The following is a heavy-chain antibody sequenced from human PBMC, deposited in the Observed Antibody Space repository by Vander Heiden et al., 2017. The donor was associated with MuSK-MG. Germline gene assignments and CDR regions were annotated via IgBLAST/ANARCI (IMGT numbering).Heavy chain of an antibody. J-gene: IGHJ4*02. Sequence: EVQLVESGGGLVQPGRSLRLSCAAFGFTVDDYAMHWVRQAPGKGLEWVSGISWNSGSIGYADPVKGRFTISRDNAKNPLYLQMNSLRAEDTALYYCVSGYSSGCYWGQGTLVTVSS. CDR1: GFTVDDYA. CDR2: ISWNSGSI. D-gene: IGHD6-19*01. V-gene: IGHV3-9*01. CDR3: VSGYSSGCY.